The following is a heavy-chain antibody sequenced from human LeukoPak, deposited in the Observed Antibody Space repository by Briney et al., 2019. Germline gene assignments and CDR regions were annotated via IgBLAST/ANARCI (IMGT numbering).Heavy chain of an antibody. V-gene: IGHV3-23*01. CDR1: GFTFSSYA. J-gene: IGHJ4*02. CDR2: ISGSGGST. Sequence: GGSLRLSCAASGFTFSSYAMSWVRQAPGKGLEWVSAISGSGGSTYYADSVKGRFTISRDNSKNTLYLQMNSLRAEETAVYYCAKDKPSDYFAYYFDYWGQGTLVTVSS. CDR3: AKDKPSDYFAYYFDY. D-gene: IGHD3-22*01.